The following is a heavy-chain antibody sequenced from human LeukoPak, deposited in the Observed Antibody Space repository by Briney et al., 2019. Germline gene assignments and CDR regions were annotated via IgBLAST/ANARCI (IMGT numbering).Heavy chain of an antibody. J-gene: IGHJ3*02. V-gene: IGHV4-4*07. D-gene: IGHD3-22*01. CDR2: ISTSGST. CDR1: GGSISSYY. CDR3: ARDRYYYDSSGYYRTKVDAFDI. Sequence: SETLSLTCTVSGGSISSYYWSWIRQPVGKGLEWIGRISTSGSTNYNPSLKSRVTMSVDTSKNQFSLKLSSVTAADTAVYYCARDRYYYDSSGYYRTKVDAFDIWGQGTIVSVSS.